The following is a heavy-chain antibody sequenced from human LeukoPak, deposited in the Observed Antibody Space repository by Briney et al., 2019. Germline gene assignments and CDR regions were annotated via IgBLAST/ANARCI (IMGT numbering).Heavy chain of an antibody. CDR1: GFTFTSYG. Sequence: GGSLRLSCAASGFTFTSYGMHWVRQAPGKGLEWVALISFDGSYKDYADSVKGRFTISRDNSKSALYLQMNSLRAEDTAVYYCASVNGDGAEYFQHWGQGTLVTVSS. CDR2: ISFDGSYK. CDR3: ASVNGDGAEYFQH. V-gene: IGHV3-30*03. J-gene: IGHJ1*01. D-gene: IGHD2-21*01.